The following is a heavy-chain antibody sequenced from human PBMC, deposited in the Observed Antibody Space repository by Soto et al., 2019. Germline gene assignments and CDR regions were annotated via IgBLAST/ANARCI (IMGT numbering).Heavy chain of an antibody. CDR1: GFTFTSSA. V-gene: IGHV1-58*01. Sequence: SVKVSCKASGFTFTSSAVQGVRQARGQRLEWIGWIVVGSGNANYAQKFQERVTITRDMSTITAYMELGSLRSEHTAVYYCAADTLRLLGYYYYGMDVWGQGTTVTVSS. D-gene: IGHD3-3*01. CDR2: IVVGSGNA. J-gene: IGHJ6*02. CDR3: AADTLRLLGYYYYGMDV.